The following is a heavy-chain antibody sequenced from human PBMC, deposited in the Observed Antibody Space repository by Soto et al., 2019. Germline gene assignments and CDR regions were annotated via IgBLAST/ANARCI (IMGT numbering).Heavy chain of an antibody. J-gene: IGHJ4*02. V-gene: IGHV4-39*01. Sequence: SATLSLPCTVSGGSISSSSYYWGWIRQPPGKGLEWIGSIYYSGSTYYNPSLKSRVTISVDTSKNQFSLKLSSVTAADTAVYYCASQDDPGLFDYWGQGTLVTVSS. CDR2: IYYSGST. CDR1: GGSISSSSYY. CDR3: ASQDDPGLFDY.